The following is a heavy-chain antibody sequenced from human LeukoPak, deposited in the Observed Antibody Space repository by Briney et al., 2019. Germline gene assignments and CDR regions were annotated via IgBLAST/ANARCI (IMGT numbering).Heavy chain of an antibody. CDR2: ISYDGSNK. D-gene: IGHD2-21*02. CDR1: GFTFSSYA. CDR3: AREVYCGGDCYSAHDAFDI. V-gene: IGHV3-30*04. Sequence: GRSLRLSCAASGFTFSSYAMHWVRQAPGKGLEWVAVISYDGSNKYYADSVKGRFTISRDNSKNTLYLQMNSLRAEDTAVYYCAREVYCGGDCYSAHDAFDIWGQGTMVTVSS. J-gene: IGHJ3*02.